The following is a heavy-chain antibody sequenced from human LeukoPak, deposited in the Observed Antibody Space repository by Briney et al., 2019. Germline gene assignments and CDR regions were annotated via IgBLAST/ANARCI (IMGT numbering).Heavy chain of an antibody. V-gene: IGHV1-46*03. Sequence: GASVKVSCKASGYTFTSYYMHWVRQAPGQGREWMGIINPNGGSTSYAQKFQGRVTMTRDTSTSTVYMELSSLRSEDTAVYYCDRDGDYYDSSGYIDANWFDHWGQGTLVTVSS. CDR3: DRDGDYYDSSGYIDANWFDH. CDR2: INPNGGST. CDR1: GYTFTSYY. D-gene: IGHD3-22*01. J-gene: IGHJ5*02.